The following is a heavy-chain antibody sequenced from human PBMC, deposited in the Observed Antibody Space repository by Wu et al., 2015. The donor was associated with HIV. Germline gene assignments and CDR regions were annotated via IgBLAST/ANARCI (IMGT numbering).Heavy chain of an antibody. CDR1: GYTFTGYY. CDR3: ARDFNKDYYDSSGYYPPDY. CDR2: INPNSGGT. V-gene: IGHV1-2*02. Sequence: QVQLVQSGAEVKKPGASVKVSCKASGYTFTGYYMHWVRQAPGQGLEWMGWINPNSGGTNYAQKFQGRVTMTRDTSISTAYMELSRLRSDDTAVYYCARDFNKDYYDSSGYYPPDYWGQGTLVTVSS. J-gene: IGHJ4*02. D-gene: IGHD3-22*01.